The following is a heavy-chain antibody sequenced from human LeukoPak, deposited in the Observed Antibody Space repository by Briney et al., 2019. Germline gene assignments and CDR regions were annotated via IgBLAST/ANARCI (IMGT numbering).Heavy chain of an antibody. CDR3: ARVLTGSNRQLDC. Sequence: GGSLRLSCAASGFTLPTYWMRWVRQAPGEGLEWVSRINGDGSATHYADSVKGRFTISRDNAKNTLYLQMNSLRAEDTAVYFCARVLTGSNRQLDCWGQGTLVTVSS. V-gene: IGHV3-74*01. CDR2: INGDGSAT. CDR1: GFTLPTYW. J-gene: IGHJ4*02. D-gene: IGHD3-9*01.